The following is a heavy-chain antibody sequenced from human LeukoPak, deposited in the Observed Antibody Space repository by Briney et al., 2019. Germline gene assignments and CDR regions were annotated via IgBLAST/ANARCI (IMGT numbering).Heavy chain of an antibody. CDR2: ISPNSGGT. CDR3: ARALHPAGLDI. CDR1: GYTFIDYY. V-gene: IGHV1-2*02. Sequence: ASVKVSCKASGYTFIDYYIHWVRQAPGQGLEFLGWISPNSGGTNYAQNFQGRVTMTRDTSISTDYMDLSRLRSDDTAVYYCARALHPAGLDIWGQGTMVTVSS. J-gene: IGHJ3*02.